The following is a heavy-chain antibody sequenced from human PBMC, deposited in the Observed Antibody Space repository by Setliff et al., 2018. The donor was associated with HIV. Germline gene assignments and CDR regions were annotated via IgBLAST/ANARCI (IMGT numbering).Heavy chain of an antibody. CDR2: ISYDGTNK. CDR3: ARDARISISGVTPPPNWIDS. V-gene: IGHV3-30*03. D-gene: IGHD3-3*01. J-gene: IGHJ5*01. Sequence: GESLRLSCVDTGFTFKSYGMHWVRQAPGKGLEWVAVISYDGTNKYYADSVKGRFNISRDNSKNTLYLQMMSLRPDDTGVYYCARDARISISGVTPPPNWIDSWGRGTLVTVSS. CDR1: GFTFKSYG.